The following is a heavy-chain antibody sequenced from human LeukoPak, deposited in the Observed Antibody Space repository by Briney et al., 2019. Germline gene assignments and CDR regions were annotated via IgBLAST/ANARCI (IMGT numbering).Heavy chain of an antibody. CDR1: GFTFSSYS. D-gene: IGHD3-22*01. Sequence: GGSLRLSCAASGFTFSSYSMNWVRQAPGKGLEWVANIKQDGSEKYYVDSVKGRFTISRDNAKNSLYLQMNNLRAEDTAVYYCARDEGSSGYYYANWGQGSLVTVSS. CDR3: ARDEGSSGYYYAN. V-gene: IGHV3-7*01. J-gene: IGHJ4*02. CDR2: IKQDGSEK.